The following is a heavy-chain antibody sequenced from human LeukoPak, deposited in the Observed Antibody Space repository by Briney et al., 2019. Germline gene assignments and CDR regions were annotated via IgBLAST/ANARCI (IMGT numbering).Heavy chain of an antibody. V-gene: IGHV1-69*05. D-gene: IGHD3-22*01. Sequence: SVKVSCKASGGTFSSYAISWVRQAPGQGLEWMGGIIPIFGTANYAQKFQGRVTITTDESTSTAYMELSSLRSEDTAVYYCARGDLGYYDSRGYYGHWGQGTLVTVSS. J-gene: IGHJ4*02. CDR2: IIPIFGTA. CDR1: GGTFSSYA. CDR3: ARGDLGYYDSRGYYGH.